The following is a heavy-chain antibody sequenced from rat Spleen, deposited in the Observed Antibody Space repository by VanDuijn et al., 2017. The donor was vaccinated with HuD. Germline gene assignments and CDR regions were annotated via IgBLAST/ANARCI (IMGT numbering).Heavy chain of an antibody. Sequence: EVQLVESGGGLVQPGRSLKLSCAASGFTFSNYYMAWVRQAPTKGLEWVASISYDGGSTYYRDSVKGRFTISRDNAKSTLYLQMNSLRSEDTATYYCTRMRHYFDYWGQGVMVTVSS. CDR1: GFTFSNYY. CDR3: TRMRHYFDY. V-gene: IGHV5-20*01. J-gene: IGHJ2*01. CDR2: ISYDGGST.